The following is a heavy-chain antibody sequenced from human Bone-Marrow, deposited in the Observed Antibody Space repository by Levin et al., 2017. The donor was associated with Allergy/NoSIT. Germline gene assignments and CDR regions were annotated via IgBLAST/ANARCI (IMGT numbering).Heavy chain of an antibody. D-gene: IGHD3/OR15-3a*01. Sequence: SGGSLRLSCKGSGYSFTGFYVHWVRQAPGQGLEWMGWIDPNTGDTLYAQKFQGRVTLASDPSINTLYMDLSRLTSDDTAIYYSARGVGDFDLTLLDPWGQGTLVTVSS. J-gene: IGHJ5*02. V-gene: IGHV1-2*02. CDR3: ARGVGDFDLTLLDP. CDR2: IDPNTGDT. CDR1: GYSFTGFY.